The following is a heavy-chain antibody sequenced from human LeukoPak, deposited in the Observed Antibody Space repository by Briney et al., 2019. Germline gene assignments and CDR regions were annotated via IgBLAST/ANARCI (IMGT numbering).Heavy chain of an antibody. D-gene: IGHD2-2*02. CDR1: GYTFTGYY. CDR3: ARQYCSSTSCYTVLDY. Sequence: GASVKVSCKASGYTFTGYYMHWVRQAPGQGLEWMGWINPNSGGTNYAQKFQGRVTMTRDTSISTAYMELSRLRSDDTAVYYCARQYCSSTSCYTVLDYWGQGTLVTVSS. CDR2: INPNSGGT. J-gene: IGHJ4*02. V-gene: IGHV1-2*02.